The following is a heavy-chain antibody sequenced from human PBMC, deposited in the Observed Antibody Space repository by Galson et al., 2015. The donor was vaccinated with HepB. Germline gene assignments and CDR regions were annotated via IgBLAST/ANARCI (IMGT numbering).Heavy chain of an antibody. Sequence: SLRLSCAASGFTFSSYAMSWVRQAPGKGLEWVSAISGSGGSTYYADSVKGRFTISRDNSKNTLYLQMNSLRAEDTAVYYCARGITMVRGPHGWFDPWGQGTLVTVSS. V-gene: IGHV3-23*01. D-gene: IGHD3-10*01. CDR3: ARGITMVRGPHGWFDP. CDR2: ISGSGGST. CDR1: GFTFSSYA. J-gene: IGHJ5*02.